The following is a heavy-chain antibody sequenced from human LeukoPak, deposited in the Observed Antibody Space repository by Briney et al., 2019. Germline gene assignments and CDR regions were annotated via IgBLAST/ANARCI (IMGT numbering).Heavy chain of an antibody. Sequence: SETLSLICAVYGGSFSGYYWSWIRQPPGKGLEWIGEINHSGSTNYNPSLKSRVTISVDTSKNQFSLKLSSVTAADTAVYYCARGFDPGTIDYWGQGTLVTVSS. CDR2: INHSGST. J-gene: IGHJ4*02. CDR3: ARGFDPGTIDY. V-gene: IGHV4-34*01. CDR1: GGSFSGYY. D-gene: IGHD1-7*01.